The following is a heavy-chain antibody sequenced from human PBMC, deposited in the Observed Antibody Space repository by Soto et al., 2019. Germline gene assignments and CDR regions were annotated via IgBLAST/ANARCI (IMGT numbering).Heavy chain of an antibody. D-gene: IGHD1-26*01. Sequence: EVQLLESGGGLVQPGGSLRLSCAASGSTFSSYAMSWVRQAPGKGLEWVSAISGSGGSTYYADSVKGRFTISRDNSKNTLYLQMNSLRAEDTAVYYCTKGGTGGSYYILFDYWGQGTLVTVSS. CDR3: TKGGTGGSYYILFDY. J-gene: IGHJ4*02. CDR1: GSTFSSYA. V-gene: IGHV3-23*01. CDR2: ISGSGGST.